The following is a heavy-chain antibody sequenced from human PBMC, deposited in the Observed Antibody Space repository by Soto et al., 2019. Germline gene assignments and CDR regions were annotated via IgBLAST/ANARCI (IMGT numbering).Heavy chain of an antibody. CDR2: IWYDGSDK. J-gene: IGHJ4*02. CDR1: GFTFSSYG. D-gene: IGHD6-19*01. V-gene: IGHV3-33*01. Sequence: QVQLVESGGGVVQPGRSLRLSCAASGFTFSSYGMQWVRQAPGKGLEWVSVIWYDGSDKYYADSVKGRFTISRDNSKNTLYLQMNSLRAEDTAVYYCARDRYSSGWYDLDYWGQGTLVTVCS. CDR3: ARDRYSSGWYDLDY.